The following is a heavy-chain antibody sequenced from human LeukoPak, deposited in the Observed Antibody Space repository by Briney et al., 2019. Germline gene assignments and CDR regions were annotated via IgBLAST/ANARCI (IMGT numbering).Heavy chain of an antibody. V-gene: IGHV1-8*01. J-gene: IGHJ4*02. CDR3: ARVTGSIDY. D-gene: IGHD1-26*01. Sequence: ASVNVSCKASGYTFTNYDINWVRQATGQGLEWMGWININSGNTGYAQKFQGRVTMTRDTSISTAYMEVSSLRYDHTAVHYCARVTGSIDYWGQGTLVTVSS. CDR2: ININSGNT. CDR1: GYTFTNYD.